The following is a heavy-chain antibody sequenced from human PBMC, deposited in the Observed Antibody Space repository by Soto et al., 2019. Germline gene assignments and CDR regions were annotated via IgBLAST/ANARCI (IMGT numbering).Heavy chain of an antibody. V-gene: IGHV4-34*01. Sequence: PSETLSLTCAVYGGSFSGYYRSWIRQPPGKGLEWIGEINHSGSTNYNPSLKSRVTISVDTSKNQFSLKLSSVTAADTAVYYCARGKREEAVAGTNLDYWGQGTLVTASS. CDR2: INHSGST. D-gene: IGHD6-19*01. CDR1: GGSFSGYY. CDR3: ARGKREEAVAGTNLDY. J-gene: IGHJ4*02.